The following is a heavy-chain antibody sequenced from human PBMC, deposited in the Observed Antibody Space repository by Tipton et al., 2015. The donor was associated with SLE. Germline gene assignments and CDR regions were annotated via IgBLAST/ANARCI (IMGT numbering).Heavy chain of an antibody. CDR1: NDSISSGHYY. D-gene: IGHD4-17*01. CDR2: IYYSGST. J-gene: IGHJ4*02. CDR3: ARIRPGHGDPFDF. Sequence: TLSLTCTVSNDSISSGHYYWDWIRQSPGKGLEWIGSIYYSGSTYNNPSLKSRVITSVDTSKNQFSVTLSSVTAADTAVYYCARIRPGHGDPFDFWGQGTLVTVSS. V-gene: IGHV4-39*07.